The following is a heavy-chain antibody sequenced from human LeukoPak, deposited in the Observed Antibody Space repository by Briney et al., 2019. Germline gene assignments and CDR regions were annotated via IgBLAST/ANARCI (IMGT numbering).Heavy chain of an antibody. V-gene: IGHV4-59*08. CDR3: ARHGKQWRADWFDP. CDR1: GGSISRYY. CDR2: VYFGGST. Sequence: SETLSLTCIVSGGSISRYYWSWIRQPPGKGLEWIGYVYFGGSTTYNPSLKSRDTISVDTSKNQFSLKLSSVTAADTAVYYCARHGKQWRADWFDPWGQGTLVTVSS. J-gene: IGHJ5*02. D-gene: IGHD6-19*01.